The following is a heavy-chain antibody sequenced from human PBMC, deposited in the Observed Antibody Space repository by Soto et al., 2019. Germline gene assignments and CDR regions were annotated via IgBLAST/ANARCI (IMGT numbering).Heavy chain of an antibody. CDR2: ISLYSDGT. J-gene: IGHJ5*02. Sequence: ASVKVSCKASGGTFSSYGITWVRQAPGQPLEWLGWISLYSDGTNYAQKFQGRVSMTTDTFTTTAYMELRSLRSDDTAVYYCARVVPGAEAWFGPWGQGTLVTVSS. V-gene: IGHV1-18*01. D-gene: IGHD2-2*01. CDR1: GGTFSSYG. CDR3: ARVVPGAEAWFGP.